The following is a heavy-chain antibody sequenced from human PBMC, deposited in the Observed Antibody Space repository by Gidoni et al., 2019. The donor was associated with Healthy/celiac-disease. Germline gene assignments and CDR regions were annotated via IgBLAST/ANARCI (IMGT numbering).Heavy chain of an antibody. J-gene: IGHJ5*02. D-gene: IGHD2-21*02. CDR3: ARKHIVVVTAIRRGSGQFDP. Sequence: QVQLQQWGAGLLKPSETLSLTCAVYGGSFSGYYWSWIRQPPGKGLEWIGEINHSGSTNYNPSLKSRVTISVDTSKNQFSLKLSSVTAADTAVYYCARKHIVVVTAIRRGSGQFDPWGQGTLVTVSS. CDR1: GGSFSGYY. V-gene: IGHV4-34*01. CDR2: INHSGST.